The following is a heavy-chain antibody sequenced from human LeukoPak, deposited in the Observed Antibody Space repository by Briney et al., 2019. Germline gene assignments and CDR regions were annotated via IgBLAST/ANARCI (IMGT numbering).Heavy chain of an antibody. D-gene: IGHD3-3*01. V-gene: IGHV3-7*01. J-gene: IGHJ4*02. CDR3: ARQSYSEFWRAIDN. CDR1: GFTFSNYW. Sequence: PGGSLRLSCAASGFTFSNYWMTWVRQAPGKGLEWVANIKQGGSEKYYVDSVKGRFTISRDNAKNSLVLQLNSLRVEDTAVYYCARQSYSEFWRAIDNWGQGTLVTVSS. CDR2: IKQGGSEK.